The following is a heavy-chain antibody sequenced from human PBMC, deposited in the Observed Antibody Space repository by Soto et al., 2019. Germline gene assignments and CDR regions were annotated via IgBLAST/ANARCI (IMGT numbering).Heavy chain of an antibody. Sequence: SVKVSCKASGGTFSSYAISWVRQAPGQGLEWMGGIIPIFGTANYAQKFQGRVTITADGSTSTAYMELSSLRSEDTAVYYCARDPPRRDTIRHFDYWGQGTLLTVSS. D-gene: IGHD5-18*01. V-gene: IGHV1-69*13. CDR2: IIPIFGTA. CDR3: ARDPPRRDTIRHFDY. J-gene: IGHJ4*02. CDR1: GGTFSSYA.